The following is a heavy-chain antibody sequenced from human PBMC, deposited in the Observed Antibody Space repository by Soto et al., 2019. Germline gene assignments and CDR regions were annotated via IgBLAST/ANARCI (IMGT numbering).Heavy chain of an antibody. CDR2: ISWNSGSI. Sequence: EVQLVESGGGLVQPGRSLRLSCAASGFTFDDYAMHWVRQAPGKGLEWVSGISWNSGSIGYADSVKGRFTISRDNAKNSLYLQMNSLRAEDTALYYCAKGQSGYGRFDYWGQGTLVTVSS. CDR1: GFTFDDYA. V-gene: IGHV3-9*01. D-gene: IGHD5-12*01. CDR3: AKGQSGYGRFDY. J-gene: IGHJ4*02.